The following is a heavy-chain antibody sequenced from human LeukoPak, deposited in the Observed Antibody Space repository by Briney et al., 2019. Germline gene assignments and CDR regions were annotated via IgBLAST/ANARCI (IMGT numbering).Heavy chain of an antibody. J-gene: IGHJ4*02. CDR1: GYTFTGHY. CDR2: INPNSGGT. Sequence: ASVKVSCKASGYTFTGHYMHWVRQAPGQGLEWMGRINPNSGGTNYAQKFQGRVTMTRDTSISTAYMELSRLRSDDTAVYYCARVVYYYGSSGYEYWGQGTLVTVSS. CDR3: ARVVYYYGSSGYEY. V-gene: IGHV1-2*06. D-gene: IGHD3-22*01.